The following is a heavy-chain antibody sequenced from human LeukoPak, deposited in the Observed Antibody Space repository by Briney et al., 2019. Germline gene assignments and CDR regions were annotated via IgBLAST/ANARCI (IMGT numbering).Heavy chain of an antibody. CDR2: ISGSGGR. CDR3: AKGGDDSSGYYDYFDY. D-gene: IGHD3-22*01. Sequence: GGSLRLSCAASGFTFSSYAMSWVRQAPGKGLEWVSAISGSGGRYYADSVKGRFTISRDNSKNTLYLQMNSLRAEDTAVYYCAKGGDDSSGYYDYFDYWGQGTLVTVSS. J-gene: IGHJ4*02. CDR1: GFTFSSYA. V-gene: IGHV3-23*01.